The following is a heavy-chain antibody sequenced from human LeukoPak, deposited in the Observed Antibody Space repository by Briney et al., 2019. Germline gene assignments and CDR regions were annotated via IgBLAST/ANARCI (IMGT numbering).Heavy chain of an antibody. J-gene: IGHJ4*02. D-gene: IGHD3-22*01. CDR2: IGNSGSGT. CDR3: AKGDSSGYAIYDY. CDR1: GFTLSSYA. Sequence: GGSLRLSGAASGFTLSSYAMSWVRHAPGKGLEWVSSIGNSGSGTWYADSVKGRFTISRDNSKNTLYLRLNGLRAEDTAVYYCAKGDSSGYAIYDYWGQGTLVTVSS. V-gene: IGHV3-23*05.